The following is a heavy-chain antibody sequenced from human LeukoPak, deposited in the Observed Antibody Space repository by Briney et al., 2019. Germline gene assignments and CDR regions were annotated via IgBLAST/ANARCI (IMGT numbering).Heavy chain of an antibody. CDR3: ARERTGYYIVY. CDR2: ITYDGSDK. Sequence: PGRSLRLSCAASGFTFNNYAMHWVRQAPGKGLEWMALITYDGSDKYYADSVKGRFIISRDSSENTLYLQMNSLRADDTALYYCARERTGYYIVYWGQGTLVTVSS. J-gene: IGHJ4*02. CDR1: GFTFNNYA. D-gene: IGHD3-3*01. V-gene: IGHV3-30*04.